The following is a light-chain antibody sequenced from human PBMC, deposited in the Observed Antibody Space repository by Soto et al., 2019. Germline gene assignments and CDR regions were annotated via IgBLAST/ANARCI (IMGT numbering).Light chain of an antibody. CDR3: LQDYNYPWT. CDR1: QGIRND. CDR2: AAS. Sequence: ALPMTPSPSSPSPSLLGRVYINFRASQGIRNDLGWYQQKPGKAPKLLIYAASSLQSGVPSRFSGSGSGTDFTLTISSLQPEDFATYYCLQDYNYPWTFGQGTKVDIK. J-gene: IGKJ1*01. V-gene: IGKV1-6*01.